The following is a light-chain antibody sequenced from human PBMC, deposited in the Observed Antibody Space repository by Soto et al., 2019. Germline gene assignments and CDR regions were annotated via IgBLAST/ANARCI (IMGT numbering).Light chain of an antibody. CDR2: SNN. CDR1: SSNIGSNT. V-gene: IGLV1-44*01. J-gene: IGLJ1*01. CDR3: AAWDDSLNGVFV. Sequence: QCELNRAPSGSGAPRGGGTISFSGSSSNIGSNTVNWYQQLPGTAPKLLIYSNNQRPSGVPDRFSGSKSGTSASLAISGLQSEDEADYYCAAWDDSLNGVFVFGTGTKVTVL.